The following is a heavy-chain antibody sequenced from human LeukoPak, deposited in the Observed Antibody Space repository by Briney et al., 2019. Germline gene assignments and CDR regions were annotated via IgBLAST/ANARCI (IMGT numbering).Heavy chain of an antibody. J-gene: IGHJ4*02. CDR3: ARGHYDILTGYYTPFDY. CDR1: GYTFTSYD. D-gene: IGHD3-9*01. V-gene: IGHV1-8*01. CDR2: MNPNSGNT. Sequence: ASVKVSCKASGYTFTSYDINWVRQATGQGLEWMGWMNPNSGNTGYAQKFQGRVTMTRNTSISTAYMELSSLRSEDTAVYYCARGHYDILTGYYTPFDYWGQGTLVTVSS.